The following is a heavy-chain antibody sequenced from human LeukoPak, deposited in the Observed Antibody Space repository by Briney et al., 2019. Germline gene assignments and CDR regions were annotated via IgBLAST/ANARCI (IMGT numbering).Heavy chain of an antibody. Sequence: GASGKVSCKAAGYTFTSYDMHWVRQAPGQGLGWMGWINPNSGGTNYAKKFQGRVTMTTDTSISTAYMELSRLRSDDTAVYYCARILLERRGWSGNWFDPWGQGTLVTVSS. V-gene: IGHV1-2*02. CDR2: INPNSGGT. CDR1: GYTFTSYD. J-gene: IGHJ5*02. D-gene: IGHD1-1*01. CDR3: ARILLERRGWSGNWFDP.